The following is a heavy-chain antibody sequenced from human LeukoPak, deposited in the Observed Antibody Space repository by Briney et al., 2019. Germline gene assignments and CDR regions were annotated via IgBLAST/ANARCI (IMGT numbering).Heavy chain of an antibody. CDR3: ARALAAPNSYYYYYMDV. Sequence: SVKVSCKASGGTFSSYAISWVRQAPGQGLEWMGGIIPIFGTANYAQKFQGRVTITTDESTSTAYMELSSLRSEDTAVYYCARALAAPNSYYYYYMDVWGKGTTVTVSS. D-gene: IGHD6-6*01. V-gene: IGHV1-69*05. CDR2: IIPIFGTA. J-gene: IGHJ6*03. CDR1: GGTFSSYA.